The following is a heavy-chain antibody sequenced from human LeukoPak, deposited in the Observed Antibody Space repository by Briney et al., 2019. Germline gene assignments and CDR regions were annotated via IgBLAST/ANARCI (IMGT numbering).Heavy chain of an antibody. V-gene: IGHV4-59*01. D-gene: IGHD4-17*01. CDR2: FYYSGST. Sequence: PSETLSLTCTVSGGSISSYYWSWIRQPPGKGREWIGYFYYSGSTNYNPSLKSRVSISVDTSKNQFSLKLSSVTTADTAVYYCARGDMTTVTTMGYWGQGTLVTVSS. CDR3: ARGDMTTVTTMGY. J-gene: IGHJ4*02. CDR1: GGSISSYY.